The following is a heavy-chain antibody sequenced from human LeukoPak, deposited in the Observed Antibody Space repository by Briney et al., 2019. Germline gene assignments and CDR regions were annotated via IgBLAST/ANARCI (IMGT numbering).Heavy chain of an antibody. CDR1: GFTVSSNY. J-gene: IGHJ6*02. CDR3: ARWPDYYDTSKYYYGMDV. CDR2: LYTSGNT. D-gene: IGHD3-22*01. V-gene: IGHV3-53*01. Sequence: PGGSLRLSCVASGFTVSSNYMNWVRQAPGKGLEWVSVLYTSGNTFYADSVKGRFTISRDNSKNTVYLQMNSLRAEDTAVYYCARWPDYYDTSKYYYGMDVWGQGTTVTVSS.